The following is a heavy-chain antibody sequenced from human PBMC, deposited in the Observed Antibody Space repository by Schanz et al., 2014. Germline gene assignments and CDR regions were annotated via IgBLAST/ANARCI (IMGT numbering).Heavy chain of an antibody. CDR2: VYYSGGS. V-gene: IGHV4-39*01. CDR3: ARGRVVPAAPEFDY. D-gene: IGHD2-2*01. Sequence: QVQLQESGPGLVKPSETLSLTCTVSGDSISTSYYWGWIRQPPGKGLEWIGSVYYSGGSYYNPSLKPRVPVSVDPSKNQFSLRLTSVTAADTAVYYCARGRVVPAAPEFDYWGQGILVTVSS. J-gene: IGHJ4*02. CDR1: GDSISTSYY.